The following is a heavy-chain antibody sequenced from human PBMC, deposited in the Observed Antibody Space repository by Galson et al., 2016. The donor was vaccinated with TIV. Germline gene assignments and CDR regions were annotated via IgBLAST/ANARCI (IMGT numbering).Heavy chain of an antibody. V-gene: IGHV6-1*01. J-gene: IGHJ3*02. D-gene: IGHD5-12*01. CDR2: TYYRSRWYY. CDR1: GDSVSSDSAA. Sequence: CAISGDSVSSDSAAWNWVRQSPSRGLEWLGRTYYRSRWYYDYKVSVKSRITINPATSKNQVSLQLNSVTPEDTDVYYCTRAAGKNVASGYATCETFDIWGQGTMVTVSS. CDR3: TRAAGKNVASGYATCETFDI.